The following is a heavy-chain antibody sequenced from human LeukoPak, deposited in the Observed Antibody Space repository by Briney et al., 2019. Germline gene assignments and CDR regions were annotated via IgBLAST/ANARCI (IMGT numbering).Heavy chain of an antibody. Sequence: PSETLSLTCTVSGGSVITSSYYWGWIRQPPGKGLEWIGSIYYSGSTNYNPSLKSRVTISVDTSKNQFSLKLSSVTAADTAVYYCARGRNYYDSSGYSPANYYFYMDVWGQGTTVTVSS. D-gene: IGHD3-22*01. CDR1: GGSVITSSYY. J-gene: IGHJ6*02. CDR3: ARGRNYYDSSGYSPANYYFYMDV. V-gene: IGHV4-39*07. CDR2: IYYSGST.